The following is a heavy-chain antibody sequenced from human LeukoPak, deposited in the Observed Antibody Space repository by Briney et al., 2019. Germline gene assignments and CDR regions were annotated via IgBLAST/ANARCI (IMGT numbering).Heavy chain of an antibody. D-gene: IGHD3/OR15-3a*01. CDR3: ARQTGSGLFILP. Sequence: SETLSLTCTVPGVSISSSNSYWGWIRQPPGKGLEWIGSIYYSGNTYYNASLKSQVSISIDTSKNQFSLRLTSVTAADTAVYYCARQTGSGLFILPGGQGTLVTVSS. CDR2: IYYSGNT. CDR1: GVSISSSNSY. V-gene: IGHV4-39*01. J-gene: IGHJ4*02.